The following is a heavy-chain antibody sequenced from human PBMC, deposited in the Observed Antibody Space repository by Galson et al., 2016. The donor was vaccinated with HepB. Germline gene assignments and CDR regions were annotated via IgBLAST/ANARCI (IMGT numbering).Heavy chain of an antibody. J-gene: IGHJ4*02. CDR2: VSVDGTYT. CDR3: AKWGGSTTTIFGVYYFDY. D-gene: IGHD3-3*01. CDR1: GFSFRTYV. V-gene: IGHV3-30*18. Sequence: SLRLSCAASGFSFRTYVMHWVRQAPGKGLEWVGVVSVDGTYTYYSDPVKGRFTTSRDDSRNMLYLQMDSLRVEDTAVYYCAKWGGSTTTIFGVYYFDYWGQGALVTVSS.